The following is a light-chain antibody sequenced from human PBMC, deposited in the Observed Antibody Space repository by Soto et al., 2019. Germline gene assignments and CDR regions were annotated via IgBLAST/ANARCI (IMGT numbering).Light chain of an antibody. CDR3: QQYNSYYT. J-gene: IGKJ2*01. CDR1: QSISSW. CDR2: DAF. Sequence: DIQMTQSPSTLSASVGDRVTITCRASQSISSWLAWYQQKPGKAPKLLIYDAFSLESGVPSRFSGSGSGTEFTLTISSLQPDDFANYYCQQYNSYYTFGQGTKLEIK. V-gene: IGKV1-5*01.